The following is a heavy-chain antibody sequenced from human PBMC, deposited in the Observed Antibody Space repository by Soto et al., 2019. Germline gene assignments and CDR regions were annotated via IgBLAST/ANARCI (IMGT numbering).Heavy chain of an antibody. CDR2: IFHDGTA. CDR1: GVSISSGNW. Sequence: SEILSLTCAVSGVSISSGNWWTWVRQSPQRGLEYIGEIFHDGTANYYPSFERRVAISVDTSKNQFSLKLTSVTAADTAIYFCARLVYDTRLNYMYFDFWGQGTLVTVSS. CDR3: ARLVYDTRLNYMYFDF. V-gene: IGHV4-4*02. J-gene: IGHJ4*02. D-gene: IGHD3-10*01.